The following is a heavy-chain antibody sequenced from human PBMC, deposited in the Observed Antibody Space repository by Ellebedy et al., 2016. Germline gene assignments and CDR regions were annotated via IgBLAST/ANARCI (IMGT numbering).Heavy chain of an antibody. Sequence: GESLKISCAASGFTFSDFWMTWVRQVPGKGLECVANIHKDGSQRYYVDAVKGRFTISRDNAKNSLYLHMDSLRAEDTAVYYCARDQPGYGGYEIWGQGTLVTVSS. J-gene: IGHJ4*02. CDR3: ARDQPGYGGYEI. V-gene: IGHV3-7*01. CDR1: GFTFSDFW. D-gene: IGHD5-12*01. CDR2: IHKDGSQR.